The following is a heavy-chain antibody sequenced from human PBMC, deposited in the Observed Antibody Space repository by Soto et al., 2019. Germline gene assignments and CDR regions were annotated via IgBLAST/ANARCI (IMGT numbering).Heavy chain of an antibody. CDR1: GFTFSSYS. V-gene: IGHV3-21*01. CDR2: ISSSSSYI. Sequence: GGSLRLSCAASGFTFSSYSINWVRQAPGKGLEWVSSISSSSSYIYYADSVKGRFTISRDNAKNSLYLQMNSLRAEDTAVYYCAFIGEMATLAPFDYWGQGTLVTVSS. D-gene: IGHD5-12*01. CDR3: AFIGEMATLAPFDY. J-gene: IGHJ4*02.